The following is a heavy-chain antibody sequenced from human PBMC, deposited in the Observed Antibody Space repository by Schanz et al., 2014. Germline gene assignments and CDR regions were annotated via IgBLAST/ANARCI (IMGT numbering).Heavy chain of an antibody. V-gene: IGHV3-33*03. CDR1: GFAFSVYG. CDR3: AGAHGVDYDGEGLDD. CDR2: ICTGGSTK. D-gene: IGHD3-10*01. J-gene: IGHJ4*02. Sequence: QVQLVESGGGLVQPGGSLRLSCAASGFAFSVYGMHWVRQAPGKGLEWVAVICTGGSTKDYADSVKSRFTISRDNTKNTLMQLMSSLRADDAAVYFGAGAHGVDYDGEGLDDWGQGTQVTVSS.